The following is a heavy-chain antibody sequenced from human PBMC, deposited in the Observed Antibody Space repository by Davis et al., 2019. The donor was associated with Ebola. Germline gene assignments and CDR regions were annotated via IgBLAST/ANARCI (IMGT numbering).Heavy chain of an antibody. CDR3: ATNLLPATGDAFDI. Sequence: PGGSLRLSCQGSGYSFTSYWIGWVRQMPGKGLECMGFIYPGDSKTRYNPSFKGQVTISADKSISTAYLQWSSLKASDTAMYYCATNLLPATGDAFDIWGQGTMVTVSS. CDR2: IYPGDSKT. V-gene: IGHV5-51*01. J-gene: IGHJ3*02. D-gene: IGHD2-15*01. CDR1: GYSFTSYW.